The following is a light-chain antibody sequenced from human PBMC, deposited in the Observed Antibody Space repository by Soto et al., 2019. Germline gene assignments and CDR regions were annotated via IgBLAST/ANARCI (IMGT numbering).Light chain of an antibody. V-gene: IGLV2-23*01. CDR2: EAS. CDR1: SSDVGSYNL. Sequence: QSALTQPASVSGSPGQSITISCTGTSSDVGSYNLVSWYQQRPGKAPKLMIFEASKRPSGVSNRFSGSKSGNTASLTIFGLQAEDEADYYWCSYAGSYTYVVFGGGTKLTVL. CDR3: CSYAGSYTYVV. J-gene: IGLJ2*01.